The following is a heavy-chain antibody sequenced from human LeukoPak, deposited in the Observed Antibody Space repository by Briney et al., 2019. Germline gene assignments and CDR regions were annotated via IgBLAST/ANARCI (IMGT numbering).Heavy chain of an antibody. CDR2: ISSSGSTI. V-gene: IGHV3-11*04. D-gene: IGHD3-22*01. CDR1: GFTFSDYY. J-gene: IGHJ3*02. CDR3: ARDPGDSSGYAFDI. Sequence: GGSLRLSCAASGFTFSDYYMSWIRQAPGKGLEWVSYISSSGSTIYYADSVKGRFTVSRDNAKNSLYLQMNSLRAEDTAVYYCARDPGDSSGYAFDIWGQGTMVTVSS.